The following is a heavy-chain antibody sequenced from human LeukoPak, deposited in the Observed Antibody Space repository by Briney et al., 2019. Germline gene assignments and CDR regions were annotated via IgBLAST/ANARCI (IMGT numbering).Heavy chain of an antibody. CDR2: ISYDGANK. Sequence: GGSLRLSCTASGFTFSSYSMNWVRQAPGKGLEWVAIISYDGANKYYADSVKGRFTISRDDSKNTLYLQMNSLRAEDTAVYYCARGAPPDYWGQGTLVTVSS. CDR3: ARGAPPDY. V-gene: IGHV3-30*03. J-gene: IGHJ4*02. CDR1: GFTFSSYS.